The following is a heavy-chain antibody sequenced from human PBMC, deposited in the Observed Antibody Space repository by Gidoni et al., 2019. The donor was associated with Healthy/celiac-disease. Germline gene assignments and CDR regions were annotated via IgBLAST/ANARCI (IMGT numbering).Heavy chain of an antibody. J-gene: IGHJ4*02. CDR3: ARIFGGDSTVTTSSY. D-gene: IGHD4-17*01. CDR1: GFTFSSYA. V-gene: IGHV3-30-3*01. Sequence: QVQLVESGGGVVQPGRSLRLSCAASGFTFSSYAMHWVRQAPGKGLEWVAVISYDGSNKYYADSVKGRFTISRDNSKNTLYLQMNSLRAEDTAVYYCARIFGGDSTVTTSSYWGQGTLVTVSS. CDR2: ISYDGSNK.